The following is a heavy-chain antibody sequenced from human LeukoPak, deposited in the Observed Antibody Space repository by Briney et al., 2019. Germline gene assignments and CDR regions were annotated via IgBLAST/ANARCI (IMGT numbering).Heavy chain of an antibody. Sequence: SVTLSLACTVSGGSISSYYWSWIRQPPGKGLEWIGYIYYSGSTNYNPSLKSRVTISVDTSKNQFSLKLSSVTAADTAVYYCARDGDLGWFDPWGQGTLVTVSS. V-gene: IGHV4-59*01. CDR2: IYYSGST. D-gene: IGHD2-21*02. CDR1: GGSISSYY. CDR3: ARDGDLGWFDP. J-gene: IGHJ5*02.